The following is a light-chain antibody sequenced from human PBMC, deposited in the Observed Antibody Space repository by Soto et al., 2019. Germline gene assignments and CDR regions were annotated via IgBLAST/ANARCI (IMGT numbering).Light chain of an antibody. CDR1: QSVSSSY. V-gene: IGKV3-20*01. Sequence: EIVLTQSPGTLSLSPGERATLSCRASQSVSSSYLAWYQQKPGQAPRLLIYGASSRATGIPDRFSGSGSGTDFTLTISRLEPEDFAVYYCQQYAFGYTFGQGTKLEIK. J-gene: IGKJ2*01. CDR3: QQYAFGYT. CDR2: GAS.